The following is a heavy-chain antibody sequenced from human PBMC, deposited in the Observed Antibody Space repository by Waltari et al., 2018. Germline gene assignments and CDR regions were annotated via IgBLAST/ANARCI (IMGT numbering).Heavy chain of an antibody. D-gene: IGHD6-19*01. V-gene: IGHV3-23*01. J-gene: IGHJ4*02. CDR1: GFTFSSYA. CDR2: ISGGGGST. Sequence: EVQLLESGGGLVQPGGSLRLSCAASGFTFSSYAMSWVRQAPGKGLEWVSAISGGGGSTNYSDSVEGRFTSTRDNTKNTLYLQMNSRRAEDTAVDYGAKGTSSGHSDYWGQGTLVTVSS. CDR3: AKGTSSGHSDY.